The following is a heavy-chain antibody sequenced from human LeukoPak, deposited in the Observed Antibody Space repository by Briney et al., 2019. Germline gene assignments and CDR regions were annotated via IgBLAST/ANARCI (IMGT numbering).Heavy chain of an antibody. V-gene: IGHV4-4*07. CDR3: ARVDVDIVATRGYGIDV. Sequence: SETLSLTCTVSGGSISSYYWSWIRQPAGKGLEWVGRIYTSGSTNYNPSLKSRVTMSVDTSKNQFSLKLSSVTAADTAVYYCARVDVDIVATRGYGIDVWGQGTTVTVSS. D-gene: IGHD5-12*01. CDR1: GGSISSYY. CDR2: IYTSGST. J-gene: IGHJ6*02.